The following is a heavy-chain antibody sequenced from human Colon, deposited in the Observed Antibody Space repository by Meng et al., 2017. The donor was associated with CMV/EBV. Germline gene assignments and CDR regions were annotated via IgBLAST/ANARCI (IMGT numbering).Heavy chain of an antibody. Sequence: GGSLRLSCAASGFTFSSYCMSWVRQAPGKGLEWVANIKQDGSEKYYVDSVKGRFTISRDNAKNSLYLQMNSLRAEDTAVYYCARDVVVPAAISYYYYGMDVWGQGTTVTVSS. CDR2: IKQDGSEK. V-gene: IGHV3-7*01. J-gene: IGHJ6*02. CDR1: GFTFSSYC. CDR3: ARDVVVPAAISYYYYGMDV. D-gene: IGHD2-2*01.